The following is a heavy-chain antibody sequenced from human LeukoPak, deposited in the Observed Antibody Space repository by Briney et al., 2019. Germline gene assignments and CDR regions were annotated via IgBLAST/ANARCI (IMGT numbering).Heavy chain of an antibody. CDR1: GYTFTSYD. CDR2: MNPNSGNT. CDR3: ARVVYDILTGYYGNYYYYGMDV. J-gene: IGHJ6*04. Sequence: ASVKVSCKASGYTFTSYDINWVRQATGQGLEWMGWMNPNSGNTGYAQKFQGRVTMTRNTSISTAYMELSSLRSENTAVYYCARVVYDILTGYYGNYYYYGMDVWGKGTTVTVSS. D-gene: IGHD3-9*01. V-gene: IGHV1-8*01.